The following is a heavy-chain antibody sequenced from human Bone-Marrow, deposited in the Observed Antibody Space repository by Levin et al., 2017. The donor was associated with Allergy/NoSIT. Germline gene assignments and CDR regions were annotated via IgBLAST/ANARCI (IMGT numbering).Heavy chain of an antibody. CDR3: SRRPHYYDSSGYYGSHAFDI. V-gene: IGHV1-2*02. J-gene: IGHJ3*02. CDR2: ISPNSGGT. D-gene: IGHD3-22*01. CDR1: GYSFTGFY. Sequence: ASVKVSCKASGYSFTGFYLHWIRQAPRQGLEWMGWISPNSGGTNYAQKFQGRVTMSRDTSISTAYMELNSLRSDDTAVYYCSRRPHYYDSSGYYGSHAFDIWGQGTMVTVSS.